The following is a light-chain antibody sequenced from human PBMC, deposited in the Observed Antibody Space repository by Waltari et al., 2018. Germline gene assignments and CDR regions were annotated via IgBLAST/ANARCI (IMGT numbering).Light chain of an antibody. CDR2: GAS. J-gene: IGKJ1*01. CDR3: QHYLRLPVA. Sequence: EIVLTQSPGTLSLSPGERAIVSCRASQSVGRTLAWYQQKPDQAPRLLIYGASNRATGIPDRFIGSRFGTEFSLTISGLEPEDSAVYYCQHYLRLPVAFGQGTKVEIK. V-gene: IGKV3-20*01. CDR1: QSVGRT.